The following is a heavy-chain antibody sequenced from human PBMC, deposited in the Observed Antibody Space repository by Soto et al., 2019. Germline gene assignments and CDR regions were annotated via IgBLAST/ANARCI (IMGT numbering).Heavy chain of an antibody. V-gene: IGHV1-69*13. Sequence: ASVKVSCNASANTFSSDSITWVRPRPCQGFEWTGGIIPVLGSANSAQEVQGRVTMTADEATRAAYMELSSLRSQETVVYFCARDDGWNDRYYDMEVWG. CDR2: IIPVLGSA. J-gene: IGHJ6*02. CDR1: ANTFSSDS. CDR3: ARDDGWNDRYYDMEV. D-gene: IGHD1-1*01.